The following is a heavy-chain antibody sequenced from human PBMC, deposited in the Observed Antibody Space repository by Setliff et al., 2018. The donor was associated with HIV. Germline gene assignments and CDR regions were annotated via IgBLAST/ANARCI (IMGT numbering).Heavy chain of an antibody. CDR1: GFTFSNYA. V-gene: IGHV3-23*01. CDR2: IANSGGYT. CDR3: AKAPLGYYSSATCYQFDY. J-gene: IGHJ4*02. D-gene: IGHD2-2*01. Sequence: PGGSLRLSCAASGFTFSNYAMSWVRQAPEKGLEWVSAIANSGGYTYHADSVKGRFTISRDDSKNTLYLQMNSLRAEDTAVYYCAKAPLGYYSSATCYQFDYWGQGTLVTVSS.